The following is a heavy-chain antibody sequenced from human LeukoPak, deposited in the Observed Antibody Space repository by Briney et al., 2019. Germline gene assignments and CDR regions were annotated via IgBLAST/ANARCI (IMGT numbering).Heavy chain of an antibody. J-gene: IGHJ4*02. CDR2: ISYDVSNK. V-gene: IGHV3-30-3*01. D-gene: IGHD2-15*01. Sequence: PGRSLRLSCAASGFTFSNYAMHWVRQAPGKGLEWVAVISYDVSNKHYADPVKGRFTISRDNSKNTLFLQMSSLRAEDTAVYYCASPVGATYSSFDHWGQGTLVTVSS. CDR1: GFTFSNYA. CDR3: ASPVGATYSSFDH.